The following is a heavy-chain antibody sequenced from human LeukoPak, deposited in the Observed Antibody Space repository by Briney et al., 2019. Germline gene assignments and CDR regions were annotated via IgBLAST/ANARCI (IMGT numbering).Heavy chain of an antibody. J-gene: IGHJ4*02. CDR1: GGSISSGDYY. V-gene: IGHV4-30-4*01. Sequence: TSSETLSLTCTVSGGSISSGDYYWSWIRQPPGKGLEWIGYIYYSGRTYYNPSLKSQVTIPVDTSKNQFSLKLSSVTAADTAVYYCARATDVYSFDYWGQGTLVTVSS. CDR2: IYYSGRT. CDR3: ARATDVYSFDY.